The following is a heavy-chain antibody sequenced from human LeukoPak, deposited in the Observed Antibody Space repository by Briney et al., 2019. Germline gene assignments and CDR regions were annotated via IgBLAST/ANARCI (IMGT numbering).Heavy chain of an antibody. CDR3: ARGGGGNGNDAYDI. J-gene: IGHJ3*02. CDR1: GGSISSYY. V-gene: IGHV4-59*12. Sequence: SETLSLTCTVSGGSISSYYWSWIRQPPGKGLEWIGYIYHSGSTYYNPSLKSRVTISVDRSKNQFSLKLSSVTAADTAVYYCARGGGGNGNDAYDIWGQGTMVTVSS. CDR2: IYHSGST. D-gene: IGHD4-23*01.